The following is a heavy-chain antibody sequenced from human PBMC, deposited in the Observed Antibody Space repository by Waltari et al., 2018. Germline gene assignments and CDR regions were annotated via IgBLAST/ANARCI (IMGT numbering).Heavy chain of an antibody. CDR3: ARKHDYDSSGDDAFDI. J-gene: IGHJ3*02. D-gene: IGHD3-22*01. CDR1: GGTFSSYA. V-gene: IGHV1-69*14. CDR2: NIPMSGTA. Sequence: QVQLVQSGAEVKKPGSSVKVSCKASGGTFSSYAISWVRQAPGQGLEWMGGNIPMSGTANYAQKSQGRVTSTADKSTSTAYRELSSLRSEDTAVYYCARKHDYDSSGDDAFDIWGQGTMFTVSS.